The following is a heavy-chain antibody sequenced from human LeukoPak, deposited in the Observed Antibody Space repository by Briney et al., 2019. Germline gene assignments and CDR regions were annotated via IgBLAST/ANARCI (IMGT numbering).Heavy chain of an antibody. V-gene: IGHV4-39*07. CDR2: INHSGST. CDR1: GGSISSGSYY. CDR3: ARARASSSGWFDY. J-gene: IGHJ4*02. D-gene: IGHD6-19*01. Sequence: SQTLSLTCTVSGGSISSGSYYWSWIRQPPGKGLEWIGEINHSGSTNYNPSLKSRVTISVDTSKYQFSLKLSSVTAADTAVYYCARARASSSGWFDYWGQGTLVTVSS.